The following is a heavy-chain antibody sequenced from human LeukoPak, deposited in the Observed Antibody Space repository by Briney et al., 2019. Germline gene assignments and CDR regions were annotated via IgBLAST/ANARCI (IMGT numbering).Heavy chain of an antibody. V-gene: IGHV4-59*12. CDR3: ARAVLLRFGEFIDY. Sequence: SETLSLTCTVSGGSISSYYWSWIRQPPGKGLEWIGYIYYSGSTNYSPSLKSRVTISVDTSKNQFSLKLSSVTAADTAVYYCARAVLLRFGEFIDYWGQGTLVTVSS. CDR2: IYYSGST. CDR1: GGSISSYY. J-gene: IGHJ4*02. D-gene: IGHD3-10*01.